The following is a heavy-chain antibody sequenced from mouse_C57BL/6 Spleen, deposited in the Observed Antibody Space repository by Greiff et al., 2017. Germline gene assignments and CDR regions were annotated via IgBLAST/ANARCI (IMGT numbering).Heavy chain of an antibody. V-gene: IGHV1-5*01. D-gene: IGHD1-1*01. J-gene: IGHJ2*01. CDR3: TRNYIHYYGSSYYFDY. CDR1: GYTFTSYW. CDR2: IYPGNSDT. Sequence: VQLQQSGTVLARPGASVKMSCKTSGYTFTSYWMHWVKQRPGQGLEWIGAIYPGNSDTSYNQKFKGKAKLTAVTSASTAYMELSSLTNEDSAVYYCTRNYIHYYGSSYYFDYWGQGTTLTVSS.